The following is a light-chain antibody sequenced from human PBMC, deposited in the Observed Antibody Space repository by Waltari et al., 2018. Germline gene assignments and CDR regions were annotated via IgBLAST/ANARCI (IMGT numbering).Light chain of an antibody. Sequence: EIVMTQSPATLSVSPGERATLSCRASQRFRSSYLAWYQQKPGQAPRLLIYGVSTRATGIPARFSGSGFGTEFTLTISSVQAEDFAVYYCQQYDNWPPLTFGQGTRLEIK. CDR3: QQYDNWPPLT. CDR1: QRFRSSY. J-gene: IGKJ5*01. CDR2: GVS. V-gene: IGKV3-15*01.